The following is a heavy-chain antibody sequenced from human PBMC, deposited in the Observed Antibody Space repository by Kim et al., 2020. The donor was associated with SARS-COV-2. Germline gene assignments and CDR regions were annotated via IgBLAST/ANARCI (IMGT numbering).Heavy chain of an antibody. Sequence: STYYAAPGTGRFTISRDNSTNTLDLQRNSLGAEDTAVYYCARVLVYYGIDVWGQGTTVTVSS. D-gene: IGHD2-8*02. CDR2: ST. J-gene: IGHJ6*02. CDR3: ARVLVYYGIDV. V-gene: IGHV3-53*01.